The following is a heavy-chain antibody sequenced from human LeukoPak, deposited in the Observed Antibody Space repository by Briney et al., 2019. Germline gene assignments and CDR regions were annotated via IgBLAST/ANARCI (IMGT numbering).Heavy chain of an antibody. CDR1: GYTFTEHL. CDR3: AREVAAFDS. D-gene: IGHD2-15*01. J-gene: IGHJ4*02. V-gene: IGHV1-2*02. Sequence: ASVKVSCKASGYTFTEHLIHWVRQAPGQGLEWIGWILPRNGGTHFAQKFQGRVTMTRDTSISTAYMELNSLISDDDTAVYYCAREVAAFDSWGQGTLVTVS. CDR2: ILPRNGGT.